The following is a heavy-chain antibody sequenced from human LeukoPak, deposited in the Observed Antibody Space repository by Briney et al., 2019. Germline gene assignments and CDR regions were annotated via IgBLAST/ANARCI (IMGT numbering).Heavy chain of an antibody. CDR3: ARAGSDCGGGSCYRTPSYDY. Sequence: SVKVSCKASGGTFSSYAISWVRQAPGQGLEWMGGIIPIFGTANYAQKFQGRVTITADESTSTAYMELSSLRSEDTAVYYCARAGSDCGGGSCYRTPSYDYWGQGTLVTVSS. CDR2: IIPIFGTA. D-gene: IGHD2-15*01. J-gene: IGHJ4*02. V-gene: IGHV1-69*13. CDR1: GGTFSSYA.